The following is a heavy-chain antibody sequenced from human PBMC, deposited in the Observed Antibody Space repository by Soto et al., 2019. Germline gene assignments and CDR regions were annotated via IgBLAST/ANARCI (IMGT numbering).Heavy chain of an antibody. J-gene: IGHJ6*02. V-gene: IGHV6-1*01. CDR1: GDSVSINSAA. CDR2: TYYRSKWYN. D-gene: IGHD1-26*01. CDR3: ARARSPRYGSHGMDV. Sequence: SQTLSLTCAISGDSVSINSAAWNLIRQSPSRGLEWLGRTYYRSKWYNDFAVSVKSRITINPDTSKNQFSLQLNSVTPEDTAVYYCARARSPRYGSHGMDVWGQGTTVTVSS.